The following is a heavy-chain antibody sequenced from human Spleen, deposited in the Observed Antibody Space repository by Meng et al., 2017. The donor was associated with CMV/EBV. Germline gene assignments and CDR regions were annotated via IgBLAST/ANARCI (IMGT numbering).Heavy chain of an antibody. D-gene: IGHD2-2*01. J-gene: IGHJ5*02. V-gene: IGHV1-69*05. CDR1: TFSSYA. CDR3: ARGGYCSSTSCLHNWFDP. Sequence: TFSSYAISWVRQAPGQGLEWMGGIIPILGTANYAQKFQGRVTITTDESTSTAYMELSSLKSEDTAVYYCARGGYCSSTSCLHNWFDPWGQGTLVTVSS. CDR2: IIPILGTA.